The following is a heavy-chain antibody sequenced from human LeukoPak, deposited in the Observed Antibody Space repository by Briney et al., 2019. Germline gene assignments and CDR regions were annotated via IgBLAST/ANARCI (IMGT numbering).Heavy chain of an antibody. CDR1: GLIFRNYA. CDR2: ISGDGTET. V-gene: IGHV3-23*01. J-gene: IGHJ4*02. D-gene: IGHD4-11*01. CDR3: AKGGHYSFFDY. Sequence: PGGSLRLSCTASGLIFRNYAMTWVRQAPRKGLEWVSTISGDGTETFYADSVKGRFTIPRDNSKNTHYLQMSSLRAEDTGIYYCAKGGHYSFFDYWGQGTLVTVSS.